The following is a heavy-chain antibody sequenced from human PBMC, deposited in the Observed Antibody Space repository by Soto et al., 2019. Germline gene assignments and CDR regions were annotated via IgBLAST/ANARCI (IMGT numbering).Heavy chain of an antibody. Sequence: QVQLVQSGAEVKKPGASVKVSCKASGYTFTSYDINWVRQATGQGLEWMGWMNHNSGNTGYAQKFQGRVTMTRNTSISTAYMELSSLRSEDTAVYYCARGLGYYDFLCGYVEHYGMDVWCQGSTFTVSS. J-gene: IGHJ6*02. CDR1: GYTFTSYD. V-gene: IGHV1-8*01. CDR2: MNHNSGNT. CDR3: ARGLGYYDFLCGYVEHYGMDV. D-gene: IGHD3-3*01.